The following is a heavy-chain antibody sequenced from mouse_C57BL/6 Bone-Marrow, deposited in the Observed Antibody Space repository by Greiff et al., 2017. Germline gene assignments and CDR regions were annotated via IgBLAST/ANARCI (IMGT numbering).Heavy chain of an antibody. CDR1: GYTFTSYW. J-gene: IGHJ1*01. CDR2: IYPSDSET. V-gene: IGHV1-61*01. CDR3: ARERELGPYWYFDV. Sequence: VQLQQSGAELVRPGSSVKLSCKASGYTFTSYWMDWVKQRPGQGLEWIGNIYPSDSETHYNQKFKDKAALTVDKSSSTAYMQLSSLTSEDSAVYYCARERELGPYWYFDVWGSGTTVTVSS. D-gene: IGHD4-1*01.